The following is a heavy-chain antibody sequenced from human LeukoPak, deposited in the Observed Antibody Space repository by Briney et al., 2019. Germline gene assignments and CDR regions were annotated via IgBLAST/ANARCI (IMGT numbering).Heavy chain of an antibody. CDR1: GFIFDDYA. CDR3: AKVRSKAVAGPYDAFDI. D-gene: IGHD6-19*01. J-gene: IGHJ3*02. Sequence: GGSLRLSCAASGFIFDDYAMHWVRQSPGKGLERVSGISWNSGRKDYADSVRGRFTISRDNAKNSLYLEMNSLRTEDTALYYCAKVRSKAVAGPYDAFDIWGQGTLITVSS. CDR2: ISWNSGRK. V-gene: IGHV3-9*01.